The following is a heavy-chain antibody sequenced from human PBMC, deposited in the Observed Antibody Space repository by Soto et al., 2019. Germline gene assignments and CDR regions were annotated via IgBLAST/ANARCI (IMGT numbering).Heavy chain of an antibody. J-gene: IGHJ5*02. D-gene: IGHD6-13*01. CDR3: ARHPERIAEIGWFDP. CDR1: GFTFSSYS. Sequence: GGSLRLSCAASGFTFSSYSMNWVRQAPGKGLEWVSYISSSSSTIYYADYVKGRFTISRDNAKNSLYLQMNSLRAEDTAVYYCARHPERIAEIGWFDPWGQGTLDTVSS. CDR2: ISSSSSTI. V-gene: IGHV3-48*01.